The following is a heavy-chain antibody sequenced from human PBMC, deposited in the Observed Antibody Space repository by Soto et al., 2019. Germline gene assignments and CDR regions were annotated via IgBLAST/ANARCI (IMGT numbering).Heavy chain of an antibody. CDR1: GFTFSSYA. D-gene: IGHD2-2*01. CDR3: ARDRAYCSSTSCYYTPYYYYGMDV. J-gene: IGHJ6*02. Sequence: EVQLLESGGGLVQPGGSLRLSCAASGFTFSSYAMSWVRQAPGKGLEWVSAISGSGGSTYYAQKFQGRVTMTRDTSTSTVYMELSSLRSEDTAVYYCARDRAYCSSTSCYYTPYYYYGMDVWGQGTTVTVSS. V-gene: IGHV3-23*01. CDR2: ISGSGGST.